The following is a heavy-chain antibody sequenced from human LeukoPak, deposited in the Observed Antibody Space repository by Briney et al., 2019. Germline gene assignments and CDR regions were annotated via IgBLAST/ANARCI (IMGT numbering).Heavy chain of an antibody. CDR1: GFTFTSSA. V-gene: IGHV1-58*02. CDR2: IVVGSGNT. J-gene: IGHJ4*02. Sequence: VASVKVSCKVSGFTFTSSAMQWVRQARGQRLEWIGWIVVGSGNTNYAQKFQERVTITRDMSTSTAYMELSSLRSEDTAVYYCAADREGFGELFDYWGQGTLVTVSS. CDR3: AADREGFGELFDY. D-gene: IGHD3-10*01.